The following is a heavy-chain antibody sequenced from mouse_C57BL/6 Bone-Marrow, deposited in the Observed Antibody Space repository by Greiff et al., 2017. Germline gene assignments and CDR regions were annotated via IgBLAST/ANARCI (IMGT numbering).Heavy chain of an antibody. CDR1: GYTFTDYE. Sequence: QVQLKQSGAELVRPGASVTLSCKASGYTFTDYEMHWVKQTPVHGLEWIGAIDPETGGTAYHQKFKGKAILTADKSSSTAYMELRSLTSEDSAVYYCTRDEGNSGFYSYYFDYCGQGTTLTVSS. CDR2: IDPETGGT. V-gene: IGHV1-15*01. D-gene: IGHD2-1*01. J-gene: IGHJ2*01. CDR3: TRDEGNSGFYSYYFDY.